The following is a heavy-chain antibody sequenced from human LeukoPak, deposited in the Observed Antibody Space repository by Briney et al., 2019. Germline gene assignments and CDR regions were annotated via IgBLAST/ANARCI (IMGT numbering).Heavy chain of an antibody. J-gene: IGHJ4*02. CDR1: GNYW. D-gene: IGHD2-2*01. CDR3: VSFYETN. Sequence: PGGSLRLSCAASGNYWMHWVRQAPGKGLVWVSHVNSDGSWTSHADSVKGRFTISKDNAKNTVYLQMNNLRTEDTAVYYCVSFYETNWGRGTLVIVSS. V-gene: IGHV3-74*01. CDR2: VNSDGSWT.